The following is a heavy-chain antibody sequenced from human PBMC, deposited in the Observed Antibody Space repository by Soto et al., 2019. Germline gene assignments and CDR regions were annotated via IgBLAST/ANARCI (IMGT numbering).Heavy chain of an antibody. CDR2: IYHSGNT. Sequence: QVQLQESGPGLVKPSGTLSLTCAVSGGSISTNNWWHWVRQPPGKGLEWIGEIYHSGNTNYSPSLKSRVTMSVGQSKNQFSLSLTSVTAADTAVYYWARERGAGSYQGFDYWGQGTLVTVSS. V-gene: IGHV4-4*02. D-gene: IGHD1-26*01. CDR1: GGSISTNNW. J-gene: IGHJ4*02. CDR3: ARERGAGSYQGFDY.